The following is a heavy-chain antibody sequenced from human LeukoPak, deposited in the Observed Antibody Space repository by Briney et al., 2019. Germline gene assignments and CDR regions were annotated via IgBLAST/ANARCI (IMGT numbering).Heavy chain of an antibody. CDR2: IYYTGST. CDR3: ARLYSSSLGRVFDY. J-gene: IGHJ4*02. D-gene: IGHD4-11*01. V-gene: IGHV4-59*08. Sequence: SETLSLTCSVSGGSISTYYWSWVRQPPGKGLEWIGYIYYTGSTNYNPSLKSRVTISVDTSKNQFSLKLSSVTAADTAVYYCARLYSSSLGRVFDYWGQGTLVTVSS. CDR1: GGSISTYY.